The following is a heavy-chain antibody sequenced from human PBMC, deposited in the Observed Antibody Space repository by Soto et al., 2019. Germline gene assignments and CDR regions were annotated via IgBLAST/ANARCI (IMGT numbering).Heavy chain of an antibody. CDR1: GGTFSSYA. CDR3: AREECSGGSCYSGYYYYGMDV. V-gene: IGHV1-69*01. CDR2: IIPIFGTA. J-gene: IGHJ6*02. Sequence: QVQLVQSGAEVKKPGSSVKVSCTASGGTFSSYAISWVRQAPGQGLEWMGGIIPIFGTANYAQKFQGRVTITADESTSTAYMELSSLRSEDTAVYYCAREECSGGSCYSGYYYYGMDVWGQGTTVTVSS. D-gene: IGHD2-15*01.